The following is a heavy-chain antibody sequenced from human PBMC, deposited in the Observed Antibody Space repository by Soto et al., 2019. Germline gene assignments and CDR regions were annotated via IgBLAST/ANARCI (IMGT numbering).Heavy chain of an antibody. D-gene: IGHD4-17*01. J-gene: IGHJ4*02. CDR2: IYHSGST. CDR3: ARDPRLRRFDY. CDR1: GYSISSGYY. V-gene: IGHV4-38-2*02. Sequence: SATLSLTCAVSGYSISSGYYWGWIRQPPGKGLEWIGSIYHSGSTYYNPSLKSRVTISVDTSKNQFSLKLSSVTAADTAVYYCARDPRLRRFDYWGQGTLVTVSS.